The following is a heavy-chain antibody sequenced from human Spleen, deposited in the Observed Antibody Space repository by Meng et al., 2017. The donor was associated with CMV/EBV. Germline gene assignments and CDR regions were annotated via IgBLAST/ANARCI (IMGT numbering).Heavy chain of an antibody. Sequence: SVKVSCKASGYTFTGYYMHWVRQAPGQGLEWMGGIIPVVDIPNYAQKFRGRVTITADKSTSTTYMELSSLRSEDTAVYYCARGNGIDPWGQGTLVTVSS. V-gene: IGHV1-69*10. CDR3: ARGNGIDP. D-gene: IGHD1-26*01. CDR2: IIPVVDIP. CDR1: GYTFTGYY. J-gene: IGHJ5*02.